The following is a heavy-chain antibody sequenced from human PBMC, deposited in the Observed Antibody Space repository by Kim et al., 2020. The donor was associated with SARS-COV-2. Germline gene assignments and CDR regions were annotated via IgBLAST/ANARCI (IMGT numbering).Heavy chain of an antibody. V-gene: IGHV3-30*18. CDR3: AKSFSGDYFGYDY. CDR2: ISYDGSNK. D-gene: IGHD1-26*01. J-gene: IGHJ4*02. Sequence: GGSLRLSCAASGFTFNTYGMHWVRQAPGKGLEWVAVISYDGSNKYYADSMKGRFTISRDNSKNTLYLQMNSLRIEDTAVYYCAKSFSGDYFGYDYWGQGTLVTVSS. CDR1: GFTFNTYG.